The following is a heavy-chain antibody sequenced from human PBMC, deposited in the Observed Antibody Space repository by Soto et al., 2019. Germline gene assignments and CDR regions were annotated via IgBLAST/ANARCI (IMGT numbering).Heavy chain of an antibody. Sequence: SETLSLTCTVSGGSISSYYWSWIRQPPGKGLEWIGYIYYSGSTNYNPSLKSRVTISVDTSKNQFSLKLSSVTAADTAVYYCARVRYDILTGYYPFDYWGQGTLVTVSS. J-gene: IGHJ4*02. D-gene: IGHD3-9*01. CDR3: ARVRYDILTGYYPFDY. CDR2: IYYSGST. CDR1: GGSISSYY. V-gene: IGHV4-59*01.